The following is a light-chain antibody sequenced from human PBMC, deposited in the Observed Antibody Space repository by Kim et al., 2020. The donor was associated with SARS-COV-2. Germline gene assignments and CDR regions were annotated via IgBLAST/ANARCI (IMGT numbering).Light chain of an antibody. Sequence: ELTQPPSASGTPGQRVTISCSGSSSNIGSNYVYWYQQLPGTAPKLLIYRNNQRPSGVPDRFSGSKSGTSASLAISGLRSEDEADYYCAAWDDSLRGVFGGGTKLTVL. CDR3: AAWDDSLRGV. CDR1: SSNIGSNY. J-gene: IGLJ2*01. CDR2: RNN. V-gene: IGLV1-47*01.